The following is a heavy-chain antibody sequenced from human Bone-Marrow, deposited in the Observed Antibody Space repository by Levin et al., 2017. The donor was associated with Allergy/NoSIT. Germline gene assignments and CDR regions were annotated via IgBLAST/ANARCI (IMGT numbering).Heavy chain of an antibody. D-gene: IGHD3-16*01. CDR3: ASPTSGGGGLF. J-gene: IGHJ3*01. CDR1: EFIFRTYA. V-gene: IGHV3-30-3*01. Sequence: PGGSLRLSCEASEFIFRTYAMHWVRQAPGKGLEWVAVMSYDGYKKYYADSVKGRFTISRDSSKNTLYLQMNSLTTEDTAVYYCASPTSGGGGLFWGQGTMVTVSS. CDR2: MSYDGYKK.